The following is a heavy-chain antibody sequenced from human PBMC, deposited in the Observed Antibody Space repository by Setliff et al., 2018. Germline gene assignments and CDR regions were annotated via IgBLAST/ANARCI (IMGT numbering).Heavy chain of an antibody. D-gene: IGHD3-22*01. CDR3: ARTPYYYDTAGYDF. CDR2: IYTTGST. V-gene: IGHV4-4*07. Sequence: SETLSLTCTVSGGSISSYYWSWIRQPAGKGLEWIGHIYTTGSTNYNPSLKSRVTLSVDTSKNQFSLKLTSVTAADTAIYYCARTPYYYDTAGYDFWGQGTQVTVSS. J-gene: IGHJ4*02. CDR1: GGSISSYY.